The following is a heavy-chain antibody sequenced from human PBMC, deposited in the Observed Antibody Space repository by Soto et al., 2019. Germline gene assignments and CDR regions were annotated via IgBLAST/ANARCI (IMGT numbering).Heavy chain of an antibody. CDR1: GGSISSSSVY. J-gene: IGHJ4*02. Sequence: SETLSLTCIVSGGSISSSSVYWGWIRQSPGKGLEWIGTISYSGTTFYDPSLKSRVTISIDTSKNQLSLKLTSVTAADTAVYYCARRNYPYYFDYWDQGILVTVSS. D-gene: IGHD3-10*01. CDR2: ISYSGTT. CDR3: ARRNYPYYFDY. V-gene: IGHV4-39*01.